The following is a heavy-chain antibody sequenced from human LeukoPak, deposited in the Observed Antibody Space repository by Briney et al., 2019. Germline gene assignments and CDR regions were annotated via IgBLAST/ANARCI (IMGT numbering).Heavy chain of an antibody. CDR1: GGSISSYY. J-gene: IGHJ4*02. CDR3: ARDRQWSPAENYFDY. D-gene: IGHD6-19*01. V-gene: IGHV4-59*01. Sequence: SETLSLTGTVSGGSISSYYWSWIRQPPGKGLEWIGYIYYSGSTNYNPSLKSRVTISVDTSKNQFSLKLSSVTAADTAVYYCARDRQWSPAENYFDYWGQGTLVTVSS. CDR2: IYYSGST.